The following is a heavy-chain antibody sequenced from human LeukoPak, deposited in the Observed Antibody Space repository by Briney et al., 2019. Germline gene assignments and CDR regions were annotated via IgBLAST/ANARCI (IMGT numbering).Heavy chain of an antibody. CDR3: ARPLYDHTMILRSPSGNNWFDP. D-gene: IGHD3-22*01. V-gene: IGHV3-48*03. Sequence: QTGGPLRLSCAASGFTFSSYEMNWVRQAPGKGLEWVSYISSSGSTIYYADSVKGRFTISRDNAKNSLYLQMNSLRAEDTAVYYCARPLYDHTMILRSPSGNNWFDPWGQGTMVSVSS. J-gene: IGHJ5*02. CDR2: ISSSGSTI. CDR1: GFTFSSYE.